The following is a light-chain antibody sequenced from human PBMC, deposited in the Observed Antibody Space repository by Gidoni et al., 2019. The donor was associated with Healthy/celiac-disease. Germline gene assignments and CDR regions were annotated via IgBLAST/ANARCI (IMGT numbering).Light chain of an antibody. CDR3: QQSYSTPLT. CDR1: KSISSY. Sequence: DIQMTQSPSSLSASVGDRVTIPCRASKSISSYLNWYQQKPGKAPKLLIYAAYSLQSGVPSRFSGSGSGTDVTLTISSLQPEDFATYYCQQSYSTPLTFGGGTKVEIK. V-gene: IGKV1-39*01. CDR2: AAY. J-gene: IGKJ4*01.